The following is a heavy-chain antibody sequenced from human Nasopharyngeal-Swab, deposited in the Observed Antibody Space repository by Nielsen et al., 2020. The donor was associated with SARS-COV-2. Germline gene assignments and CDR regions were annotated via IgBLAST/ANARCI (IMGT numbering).Heavy chain of an antibody. D-gene: IGHD4-11*01. J-gene: IGHJ4*02. V-gene: IGHV3-11*03. CDR3: ATHNDYRFEN. CDR1: GFNFSDYY. CDR2: INGSGSYT. Sequence: GESLKISCAGSGFNFSDYYMSWIRQAPGKGLEWLSYINGSGSYTDYAASVKGRFVISRDNTKNSMFLQMNSLRAEDTAVYYCATHNDYRFENWGQGTLVSVSS.